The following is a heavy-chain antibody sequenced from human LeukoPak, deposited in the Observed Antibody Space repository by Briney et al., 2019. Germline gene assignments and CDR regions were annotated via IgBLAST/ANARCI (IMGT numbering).Heavy chain of an antibody. CDR2: IRYDGSNK. J-gene: IGHJ6*03. Sequence: GGSLRLSCAASGFSFSSYGMHWVRQAPGKGLEWVAFIRYDGSNKYYADSVKGRFTISRDNSKNTLYLQMNSLRAEDTAVYYCARDRDGTQLLSKRRYYYMDAWGKGTTVTVSS. D-gene: IGHD3-10*01. V-gene: IGHV3-30*02. CDR1: GFSFSSYG. CDR3: ARDRDGTQLLSKRRYYYMDA.